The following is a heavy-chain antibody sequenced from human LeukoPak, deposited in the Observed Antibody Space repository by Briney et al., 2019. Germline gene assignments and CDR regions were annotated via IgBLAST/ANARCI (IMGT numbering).Heavy chain of an antibody. CDR1: GFTFSRFG. D-gene: IGHD1-26*01. CDR3: ARKGYTGRYSHGMDV. Sequence: GGSLRLSCAASGFTFSRFGMHWVRQAPGKGLEWVALIRYDGSDKYYADSVKGRFIISRDNSKNTVYLQTDSLRAEDTAVYYCARKGYTGRYSHGMDVWGQGTTVTV. CDR2: IRYDGSDK. V-gene: IGHV3-30*02. J-gene: IGHJ6*02.